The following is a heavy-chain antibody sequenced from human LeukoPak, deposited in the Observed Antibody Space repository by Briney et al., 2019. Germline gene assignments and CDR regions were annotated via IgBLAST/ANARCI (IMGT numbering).Heavy chain of an antibody. CDR3: ARGYSGSYPIDAFDI. V-gene: IGHV3-7*03. CDR2: IKQDGSEK. CDR1: GFTFSTYW. J-gene: IGHJ3*02. Sequence: GGSLRLSCAASGFTFSTYWMSWVRRAPERGLEWVANIKQDGSEKYYVDSVKGRFTISRDNAKNSLYLQMNSLRAEDTAVYYCARGYSGSYPIDAFDIWGQGTVVTVSS. D-gene: IGHD1-26*01.